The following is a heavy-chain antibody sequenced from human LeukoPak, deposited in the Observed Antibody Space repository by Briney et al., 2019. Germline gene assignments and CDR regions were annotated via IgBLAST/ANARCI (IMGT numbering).Heavy chain of an antibody. D-gene: IGHD6-13*01. CDR1: GGSFSGYY. CDR2: INHSGST. CDR3: APLIAAADMEGY. V-gene: IGHV4-34*01. J-gene: IGHJ4*02. Sequence: SETLSLTCAVYGGSFSGYYWSWIRQPPGKGLEWIGEINHSGSTNYNPSLKSRVTISADTSKNQFSLKLSSVTAADTAVYYCAPLIAAADMEGYWGQGTLVTVSS.